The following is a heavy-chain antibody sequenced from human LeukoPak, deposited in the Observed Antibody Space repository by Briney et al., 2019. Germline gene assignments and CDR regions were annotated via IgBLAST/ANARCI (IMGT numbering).Heavy chain of an antibody. CDR1: GGSISSGSCY. D-gene: IGHD3-3*01. V-gene: IGHV4-61*02. J-gene: IGHJ5*02. CDR2: IHRSGST. Sequence: PSETLSLTCTVSGGSISSGSCYWSWIRQPAGKGLEWIGRIHRSGSTAYNPSVKSRVTISVDTSKNQFSLKLNSVTAADTAVYYCARGGFLVQNHFDPWGQGNLVTVSS. CDR3: ARGGFLVQNHFDP.